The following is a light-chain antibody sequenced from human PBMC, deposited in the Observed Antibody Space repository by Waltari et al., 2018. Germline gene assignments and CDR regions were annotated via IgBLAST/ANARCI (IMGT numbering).Light chain of an antibody. CDR2: KIS. CDR1: QSLVPRNGNTY. J-gene: IGKJ1*01. CDR3: AQSTQFPWT. Sequence: DIVITQTPLTSPVTLGQPASISCRSSQSLVPRNGNTYLSWLQQRPGQPPRLLIYKISNRLSGIPDRFSGSGAGTDCTLKISSVEAEDVGVYYCAQSTQFPWTFGQGTKVEIK. V-gene: IGKV2-24*01.